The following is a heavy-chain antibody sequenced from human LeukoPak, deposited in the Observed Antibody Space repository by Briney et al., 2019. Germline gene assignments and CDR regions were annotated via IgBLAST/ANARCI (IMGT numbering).Heavy chain of an antibody. V-gene: IGHV3-23*01. CDR3: ARDIGYCSSTSCERGLVNDY. CDR2: ISGSGGST. D-gene: IGHD2-2*01. CDR1: GFTFRKYA. Sequence: GGSLRLSCAASGFTFRKYAMSWVRQALGKGLEWVSAISGSGGSTYYADSVKGRFTISRDNAKNTLYLQMNSLRAEDTAVYYCARDIGYCSSTSCERGLVNDYWGQGTLVTDSS. J-gene: IGHJ4*02.